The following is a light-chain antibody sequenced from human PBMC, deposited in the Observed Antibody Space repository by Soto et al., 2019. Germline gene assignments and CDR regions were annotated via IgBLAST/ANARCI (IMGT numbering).Light chain of an antibody. CDR1: QRITTY. J-gene: IGKJ2*01. CDR2: TSG. CDR3: QQTYSTPYT. Sequence: IPMTQSPSSLSASVGDRVTITCRASQRITTYLNWYQQKPGEAPKLLISTSGTLQRGVPSRFSGSGSGTDFTLTITSLQPADFATYFCQQTYSTPYTFGQGTKLEIK. V-gene: IGKV1-39*01.